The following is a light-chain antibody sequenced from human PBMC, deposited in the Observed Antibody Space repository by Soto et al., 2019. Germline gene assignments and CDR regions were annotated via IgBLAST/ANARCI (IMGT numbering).Light chain of an antibody. CDR3: CSYVGDPYV. CDR2: EGY. Sequence: QSALTQPASVAGSPGQSIAISCTGTSSDVGSYNSVSWYQQHPGKAPKLIIYEGYKRPSGVSDRFSGSKSGNTASLTISGLQAEEEADYYCCSYVGDPYVFGTGTKVTVL. J-gene: IGLJ1*01. V-gene: IGLV2-23*01. CDR1: SSDVGSYNS.